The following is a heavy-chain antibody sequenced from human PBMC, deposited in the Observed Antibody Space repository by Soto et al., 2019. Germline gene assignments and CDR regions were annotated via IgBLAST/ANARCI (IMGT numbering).Heavy chain of an antibody. CDR2: INGAGVAT. CDR3: TKGRYLQWYLSGGGEDY. J-gene: IGHJ4*02. CDR1: GFSFGNFA. D-gene: IGHD3-3*01. V-gene: IGHV3-23*01. Sequence: LSCAASGFSFGNFAMSWVRQAPGKGLEWVSAINGAGVATYYADSVKGRFTISRDQARNTTYLQMDNLRVEDTAVYHCTKGRYLQWYLSGGGEDYWGQGNLVTVSS.